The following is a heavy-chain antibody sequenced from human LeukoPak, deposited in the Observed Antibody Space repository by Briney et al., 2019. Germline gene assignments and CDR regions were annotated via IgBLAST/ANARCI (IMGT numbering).Heavy chain of an antibody. D-gene: IGHD2-21*01. J-gene: IGHJ3*02. Sequence: GGSLRLSSEASGFTFSNSYMSWVRQAPGKGLEWVAMINPDGSQGSYVDSVKGRFAISRDNALNSLFLQMNSLSAEDTAVYYCARDPAYGALDIWGQGTTVTVSS. CDR2: INPDGSQG. CDR1: GFTFSNSY. CDR3: ARDPAYGALDI. V-gene: IGHV3-7*01.